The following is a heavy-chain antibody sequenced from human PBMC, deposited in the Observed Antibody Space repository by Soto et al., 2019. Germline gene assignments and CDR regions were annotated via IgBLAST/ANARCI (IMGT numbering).Heavy chain of an antibody. CDR3: ARDGGRHSGGIDY. J-gene: IGHJ4*02. V-gene: IGHV1-69*01. CDR2: IIPIFGTA. D-gene: IGHD1-26*01. Sequence: QVQLVQSGAEVKKPGSSVKVSCKASGGTFSSYSINWVRQAPGQGLEWMGEIIPIFGTANYAQKFQGRVTITAYESTSTAYLELSSLRSEDTAVYYCARDGGRHSGGIDYWGQGTVVTVSS. CDR1: GGTFSSYS.